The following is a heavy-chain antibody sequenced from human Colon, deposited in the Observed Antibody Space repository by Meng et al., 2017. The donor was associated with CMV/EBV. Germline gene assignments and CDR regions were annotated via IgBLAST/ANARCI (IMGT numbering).Heavy chain of an antibody. CDR2: MYYGGST. Sequence: SETLSLTCTVSGDFIRSGSSYWGWIRHTPGKGLEWLGNMYYGGSTYYNPSLKSPVSISVDTSRHQLFLKVTSVTAADTAVYYCATGVDVRYCPGTTCYPVDEWGQGTEVTVSS. CDR1: GDFIRSGSSY. CDR3: ATGVDVRYCPGTTCYPVDE. V-gene: IGHV4-39*07. J-gene: IGHJ4*02. D-gene: IGHD2-15*01.